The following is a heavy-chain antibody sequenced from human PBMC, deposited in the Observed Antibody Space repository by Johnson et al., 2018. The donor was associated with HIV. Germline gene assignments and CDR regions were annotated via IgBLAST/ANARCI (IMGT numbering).Heavy chain of an antibody. Sequence: QVQLVESGGGVVQPGGSLRLSCAASGFTFSSYAMSWVRQAPGKGLEWVAVIWYDGSNKYYADSVKGRFTISRDNSKNTLYLQMNSLRGDDTAVYYCARPGIVVLPAGAFDILGPGTMVTVSS. CDR2: IWYDGSNK. D-gene: IGHD2-2*01. J-gene: IGHJ3*02. CDR1: GFTFSSYA. CDR3: ARPGIVVLPAGAFDI. V-gene: IGHV3-33*08.